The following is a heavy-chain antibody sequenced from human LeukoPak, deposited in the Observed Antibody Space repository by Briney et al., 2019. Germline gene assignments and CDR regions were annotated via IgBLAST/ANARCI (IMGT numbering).Heavy chain of an antibody. CDR3: AREGGPYRPLDY. CDR1: GGSITNTNY. J-gene: IGHJ4*02. CDR2: VNLQGSA. V-gene: IGHV4-4*02. Sequence: SETLSLTCGVSGGSITNTNYWTWVRQPPGKGLEWIGEVNLQGSANYNPSLMGRVAISVDKSENHISLQLTSVTAADTAVYYCAREGGPYRPLDYSGQGTLVTVSS.